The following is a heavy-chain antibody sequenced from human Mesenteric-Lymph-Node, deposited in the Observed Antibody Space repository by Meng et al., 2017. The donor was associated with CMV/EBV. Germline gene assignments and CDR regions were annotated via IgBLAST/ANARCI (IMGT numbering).Heavy chain of an antibody. CDR1: GGSVSSRSYY. Sequence: SETLSLTCTVSGGSVSSRSYYWGWIRQPPGKGLEWIGRIHHTGSTFYNPSLKSRVTISVDTSKNQFSLKLSSVTAADTALYYCARDSGGSYYGSGSPLEYWGQGTLVTVSS. CDR3: ARDSGGSYYGSGSPLEY. V-gene: IGHV4-39*07. CDR2: IHHTGST. J-gene: IGHJ4*02. D-gene: IGHD3-10*01.